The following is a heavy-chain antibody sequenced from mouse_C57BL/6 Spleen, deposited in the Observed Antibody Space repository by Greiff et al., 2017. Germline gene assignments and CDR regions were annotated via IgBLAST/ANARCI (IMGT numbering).Heavy chain of an antibody. J-gene: IGHJ3*01. D-gene: IGHD2-2*01. CDR3: TRSIYYGYDLWFAY. CDR1: GFTFSSYA. V-gene: IGHV5-9-1*02. Sequence: QVVESGEGLVKPGGSLKLSCAASGFTFSSYAMSWVRQTPEKRLEWVAYISSGGDYIYYADTVKGRFTISRDNARNTLYLQMSSLKSEDTAMYYCTRSIYYGYDLWFAYWGQGTLVTVSA. CDR2: ISSGGDYI.